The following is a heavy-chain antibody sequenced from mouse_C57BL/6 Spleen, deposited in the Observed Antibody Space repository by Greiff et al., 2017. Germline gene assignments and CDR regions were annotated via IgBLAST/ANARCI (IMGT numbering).Heavy chain of an antibody. D-gene: IGHD2-3*01. Sequence: EVQLQESGPGMVKPSQSLSLTCTVTGYSITSGYDWHWIRHFPGNKLEWMGYISYSGSTNYNPSLKSRISITLDTSKNHFFLKLNSVTTEDTATYYCARAYDGYYAFDYWGQGTTLTVAS. CDR3: ARAYDGYYAFDY. CDR2: ISYSGST. J-gene: IGHJ2*01. CDR1: GYSITSGYD. V-gene: IGHV3-1*01.